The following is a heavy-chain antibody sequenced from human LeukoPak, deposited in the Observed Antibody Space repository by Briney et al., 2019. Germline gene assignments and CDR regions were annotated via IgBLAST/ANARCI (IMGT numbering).Heavy chain of an antibody. CDR3: ARELLGYCSSTSCYAGGDY. J-gene: IGHJ4*02. CDR1: GFTFSSYS. CDR2: ISRSSSYI. D-gene: IGHD2-2*01. V-gene: IGHV3-21*01. Sequence: GGSLRLSCAASGFTFSSYSMNWVRQAPGKGLEWVSSISRSSSYIYYADSVKGRFTISRDNAKNSLYLQMNSLRAEDTAVYYCARELLGYCSSTSCYAGGDYWGQGTLVTVSS.